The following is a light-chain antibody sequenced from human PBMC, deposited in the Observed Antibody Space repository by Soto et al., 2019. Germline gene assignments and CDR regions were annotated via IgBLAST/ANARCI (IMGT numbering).Light chain of an antibody. V-gene: IGKV1-9*01. J-gene: IGKJ4*01. CDR3: QQVNSFPLT. Sequence: DIQLTQSPSFLSASVGDRVTITCRASQGISSSLAWYQQKPGKAPQLLIYAASTLQSGVPSRFIGSGSGTEFTLTINSLQPEDFVIYYCQQVNSFPLTFGGGTKVEIK. CDR1: QGISSS. CDR2: AAS.